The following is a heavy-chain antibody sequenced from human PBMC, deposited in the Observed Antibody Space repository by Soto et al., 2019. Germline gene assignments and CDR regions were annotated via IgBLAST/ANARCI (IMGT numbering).Heavy chain of an antibody. CDR1: GGSFSGYY. D-gene: IGHD1-26*01. CDR3: ARCIVGANTQYYYYGMDV. V-gene: IGHV4-34*01. CDR2: INHSGST. J-gene: IGHJ6*02. Sequence: SETLSLTCAVYGGSFSGYYWSWSRQPPGKGLGWIGEINHSGSTNYNPSLKSRVTISVETSKNQFSLKLSSVTAADTAVYYCARCIVGANTQYYYYGMDVWGQGTTVTVSS.